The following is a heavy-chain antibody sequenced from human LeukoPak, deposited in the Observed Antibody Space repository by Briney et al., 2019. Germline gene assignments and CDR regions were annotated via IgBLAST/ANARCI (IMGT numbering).Heavy chain of an antibody. Sequence: SETLSLTCTVSGGSISSSSYYWGWIRQPPGKGLEWIGSIYYSGSTYYNPSLKRRVTISVDTSKNQFSLKLSSVTAADTAVYYCARVRYDSSLHPDYWGQGTLVTVSS. V-gene: IGHV4-39*07. J-gene: IGHJ4*02. CDR3: ARVRYDSSLHPDY. D-gene: IGHD3-22*01. CDR1: GGSISSSSYY. CDR2: IYYSGST.